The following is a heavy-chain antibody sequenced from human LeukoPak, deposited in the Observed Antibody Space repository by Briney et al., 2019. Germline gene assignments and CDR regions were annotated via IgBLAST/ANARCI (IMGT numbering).Heavy chain of an antibody. V-gene: IGHV3-7*01. J-gene: IGHJ4*02. CDR2: IKEDGSEK. D-gene: IGHD3-9*01. CDR3: ARESDWARDY. Sequence: GGSLRLSCAAASGFTFTNYWMSWVRQAPGKGLEWVANIKEDGSEKNYVDSVKGRFIISRDNAKNSLYLQMNSLRAEDTAVYYCARESDWARDYWGQGTLVTVSS. CDR1: GFTFTNYW.